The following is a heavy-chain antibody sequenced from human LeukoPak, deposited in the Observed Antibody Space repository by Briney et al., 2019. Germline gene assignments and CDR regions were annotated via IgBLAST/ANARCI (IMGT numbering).Heavy chain of an antibody. D-gene: IGHD2-2*01. CDR2: IYHSGST. Sequence: SETLSLTCTVSGGSISSGGYYWSWIRQPPGKGLEWIGYIYHSGSTYYNPSLKSRVTISVDRSKNQFSLKLSSVTAADTAVYYCARDSPIVVVPAAILGAFDIWGQGTMVTVSS. CDR1: GGSISSGGYY. J-gene: IGHJ3*02. V-gene: IGHV4-30-2*01. CDR3: ARDSPIVVVPAAILGAFDI.